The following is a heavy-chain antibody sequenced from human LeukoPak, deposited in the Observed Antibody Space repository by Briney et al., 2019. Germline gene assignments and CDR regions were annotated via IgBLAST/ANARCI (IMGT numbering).Heavy chain of an antibody. D-gene: IGHD3-3*01. CDR3: ARGVKYYDFWSHRYYFDY. J-gene: IGHJ4*02. V-gene: IGHV1-18*01. Sequence: ASVKVSCKASGYTFTSYGISWVRQAPGQGLEWMGWISAYNGNTNYAQKLQGRVTMTTDTSTSTAYMELGSLRSDDTAVYYCARGVKYYDFWSHRYYFDYWGQGTLVTVSS. CDR2: ISAYNGNT. CDR1: GYTFTSYG.